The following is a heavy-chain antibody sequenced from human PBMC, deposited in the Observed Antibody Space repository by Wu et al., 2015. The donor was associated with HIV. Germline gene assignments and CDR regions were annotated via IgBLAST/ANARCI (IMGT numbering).Heavy chain of an antibody. Sequence: QVQLVQSGAELKKPGASVKVSCKASGYTFTDYHMHWVRQAPGQGLEWLGRINPNSGDTDYAQKFQGRVTMTRDTSISTAYMELSSLRSDDTALYYCARDPGGIYYYYHYMDVWGEGDHGHRLL. CDR1: GYTFTDYH. V-gene: IGHV1-2*02. D-gene: IGHD2/OR15-2a*01. J-gene: IGHJ6*03. CDR2: INPNSGDT. CDR3: ARDPGGIYYYYHYMDV.